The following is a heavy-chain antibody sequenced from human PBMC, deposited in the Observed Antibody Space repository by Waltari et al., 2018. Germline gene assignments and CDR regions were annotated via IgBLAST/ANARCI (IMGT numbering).Heavy chain of an antibody. CDR1: GGSISSGDYY. D-gene: IGHD4-17*01. CDR2: IYYRGST. Sequence: QVQLQESGPGLVKPSQTLSLTCTVSGGSISSGDYYWSWIRQPPGKGLEWIGYIYYRGSTYYNPSLKIRVTISVDTSKNQFSLKLSSVTAADTAVYYCAREADYGDHASAFDIWGQGTMVTVSS. J-gene: IGHJ3*02. V-gene: IGHV4-30-4*08. CDR3: AREADYGDHASAFDI.